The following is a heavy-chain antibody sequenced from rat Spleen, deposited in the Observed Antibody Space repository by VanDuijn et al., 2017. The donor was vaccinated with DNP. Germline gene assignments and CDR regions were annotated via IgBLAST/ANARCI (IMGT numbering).Heavy chain of an antibody. CDR3: ARPSGGWFAY. V-gene: IGHV5-31*01. D-gene: IGHD1-4*01. CDR2: ITSSGGST. Sequence: EVQLVESGGDLVQPGGSLKVSCVASGFTFNDYWMTWIRQVPGKGLEWVASITSSGGSTYYPDSVKGRFTISRDNAKNTLYLQMNSLRSEDTATYYCARPSGGWFAYWGQGTLVTVSS. J-gene: IGHJ3*01. CDR1: GFTFNDYW.